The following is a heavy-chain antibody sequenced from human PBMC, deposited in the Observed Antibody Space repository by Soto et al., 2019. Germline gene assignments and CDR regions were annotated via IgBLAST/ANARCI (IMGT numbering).Heavy chain of an antibody. CDR3: AKGTSWGRFDY. V-gene: IGHV3-23*01. CDR1: GFTFSTYA. CDR2: VSGRGSSS. Sequence: EVQLLESGGGLVQPGGSLRLSCAVSGFTFSTYAMTWVRQAPGKGLNWVAMVSGRGSSSYYADSVKGRFTISRDNSKTTLYLQMDSLRAEDTGIYYCAKGTSWGRFDYWGQGTLVTVSS. D-gene: IGHD2-2*01. J-gene: IGHJ4*02.